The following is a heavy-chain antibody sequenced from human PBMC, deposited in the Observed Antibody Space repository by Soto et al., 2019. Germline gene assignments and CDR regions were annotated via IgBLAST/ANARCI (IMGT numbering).Heavy chain of an antibody. V-gene: IGHV1-18*01. CDR3: ARDLPHCGGDCYSGPLDY. D-gene: IGHD2-21*02. J-gene: IGHJ4*02. CDR2: ISAYNGNT. CDR1: GYTFTSYG. Sequence: GASVKVSCKASGYTFTSYGISWVRQAPGQGLEWMGWISAYNGNTNYAQKLQGRVTMTTDTSTSTAYMELRSLRSDDTAVYYCARDLPHCGGDCYSGPLDYWGQGTLVTVSS.